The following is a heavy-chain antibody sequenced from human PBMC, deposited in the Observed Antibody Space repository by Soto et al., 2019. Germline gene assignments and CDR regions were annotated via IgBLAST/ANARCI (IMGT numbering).Heavy chain of an antibody. V-gene: IGHV3-23*01. CDR3: AKRFSDAWEAGMDV. D-gene: IGHD1-26*01. Sequence: EMQVLESGGGLVQPGGSLRLSCAASGFAFSNFHMNWVRQAPGKGLQWVATIGGAGNDIHYADSVEGRFTVSRHNSKNTLHLQMDGLRDEDTAIYYCAKRFSDAWEAGMDVWGQGTTVTVSS. CDR2: IGGAGNDI. CDR1: GFAFSNFH. J-gene: IGHJ6*02.